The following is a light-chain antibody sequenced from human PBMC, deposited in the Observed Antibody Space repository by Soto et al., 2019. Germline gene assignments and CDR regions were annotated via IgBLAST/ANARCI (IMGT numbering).Light chain of an antibody. CDR1: GSDIGGYNF. Sequence: QSALTKPPSASGSPGQSVTISCTGTGSDIGGYNFVSWYQQHPGKVPKLIIYEVNKRPSGVPDRFSGSKSGNTASLTVSGLQADDEADYYCSSYAGTNNRYVFGTGTKVTVL. CDR2: EVN. J-gene: IGLJ1*01. V-gene: IGLV2-8*01. CDR3: SSYAGTNNRYV.